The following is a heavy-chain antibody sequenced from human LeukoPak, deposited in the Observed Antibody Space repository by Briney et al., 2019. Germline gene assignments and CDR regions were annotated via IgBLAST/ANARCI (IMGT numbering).Heavy chain of an antibody. Sequence: PSRTLSLTCTVSGGSTSSSNWWGWVRQPPGKGLECVWEIHHSGTTNYNPSLKSRVTISVDKSKNEFYLKLNSVTAADAAVYYCARAFLVGYSPEEYFFDYWGQGTLVTVSS. CDR1: GGSTSSSNW. J-gene: IGHJ4*02. CDR3: ARAFLVGYSPEEYFFDY. V-gene: IGHV4-4*02. CDR2: IHHSGTT. D-gene: IGHD2-15*01.